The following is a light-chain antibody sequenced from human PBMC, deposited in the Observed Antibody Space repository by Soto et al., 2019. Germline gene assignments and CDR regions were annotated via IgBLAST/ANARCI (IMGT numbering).Light chain of an antibody. CDR1: SSDIGGYNY. CDR3: SSYAGSNNFVV. J-gene: IGLJ2*01. Sequence: QSALTQPPSASGSPGQSVTISCTGTSSDIGGYNYVSWYQQHPGKAPKLMVYEVSKRPSGVPDRCSGSKSGNTSSLTVSGLQADDEADYYCSSYAGSNNFVVFGGGTKLTVL. CDR2: EVS. V-gene: IGLV2-8*01.